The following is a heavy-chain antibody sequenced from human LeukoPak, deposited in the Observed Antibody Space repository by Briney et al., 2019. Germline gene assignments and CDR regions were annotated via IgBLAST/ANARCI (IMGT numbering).Heavy chain of an antibody. CDR3: ARDSNIAAASLRTLVD. CDR2: IIPIFGTA. J-gene: IGHJ4*02. Sequence: ASVKVSCKASGGTFSSYAISWVRQAPGQGLEWMGGIIPIFGTANYAQKFQGRVTITADESTSTAYMELSSLRSEDTAVYYCARDSNIAAASLRTLVDWGQGTLVTVSS. CDR1: GGTFSSYA. D-gene: IGHD6-13*01. V-gene: IGHV1-69*13.